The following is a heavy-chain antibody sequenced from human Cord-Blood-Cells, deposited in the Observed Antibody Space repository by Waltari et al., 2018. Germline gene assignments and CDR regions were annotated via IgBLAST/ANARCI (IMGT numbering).Heavy chain of an antibody. J-gene: IGHJ6*02. Sequence: LEWIGEINHSGSTNYNPSLKSRVTISVDTSKNQFSLKLSSVTAADTAVYYCARLERSSSWRYYYYYGMDVWGQGTTVTVSS. V-gene: IGHV4-34*01. CDR2: INHSGST. CDR3: ARLERSSSWRYYYYYGMDV. D-gene: IGHD6-13*01.